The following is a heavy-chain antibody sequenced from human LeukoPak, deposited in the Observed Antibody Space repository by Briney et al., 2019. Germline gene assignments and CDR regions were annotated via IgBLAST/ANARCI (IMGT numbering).Heavy chain of an antibody. V-gene: IGHV4-4*07. D-gene: IGHD6-13*01. CDR2: IYTSGST. CDR3: ARGYSSSWYFNWFDP. Sequence: SETLSLTCTVSGGSISSYYWSWIRQPAGKGLEWIGRIYTSGSTNYNPSLKSRVTMSVDTSKNQSSLKLSSVTAADTAVYYCARGYSSSWYFNWFDPWGQGTLVTVSS. CDR1: GGSISSYY. J-gene: IGHJ5*02.